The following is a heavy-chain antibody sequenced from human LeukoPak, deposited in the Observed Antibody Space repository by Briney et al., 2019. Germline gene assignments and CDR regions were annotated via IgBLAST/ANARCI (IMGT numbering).Heavy chain of an antibody. CDR2: ISYDGSNK. Sequence: PGRSLRLSCGASGFTFSSYAMHWVRQAPGKGLEWVAVISYDGSNKYYADSVKGRFTISRDNAKNSVYLQMNSLRAEDTAVYYCTSTSVGTAGEDWGQGTLVSVSA. V-gene: IGHV3-30-3*01. CDR3: TSTSVGTAGED. CDR1: GFTFSSYA. J-gene: IGHJ4*02. D-gene: IGHD2-2*01.